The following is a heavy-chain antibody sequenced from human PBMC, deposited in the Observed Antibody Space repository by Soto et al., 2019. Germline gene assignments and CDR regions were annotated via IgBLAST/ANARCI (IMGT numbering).Heavy chain of an antibody. CDR2: SYHSGST. D-gene: IGHD3-10*02. V-gene: IGHV4-4*01. Sequence: QVQLQESGPGLVKPSGTLSLTCAVSGGSISSSNWWSWVRQPPGKGLEWIGESYHSGSTNYNPYLQSRATASEDKSKNVLPLKMSSVTAADSAVYCCASVRGGYYYAMDVWGQGTMVSVS. J-gene: IGHJ6*02. CDR1: GGSISSSNW. CDR3: ASVRGGYYYAMDV.